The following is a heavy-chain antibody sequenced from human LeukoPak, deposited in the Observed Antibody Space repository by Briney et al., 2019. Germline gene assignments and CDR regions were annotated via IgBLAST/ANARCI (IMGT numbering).Heavy chain of an antibody. Sequence: GGSLRLSCAASGFTFSSYSMNWVRQAPGKGLEWDSYISRSGLTIYYADSVKGPFTISRDNAKNSLYLQMNSLRAEDTVVYYCVRDTYYGSGRFDYWGQGTLVTVSS. CDR1: GFTFSSYS. CDR3: VRDTYYGSGRFDY. D-gene: IGHD3-10*01. J-gene: IGHJ4*02. V-gene: IGHV3-48*04. CDR2: ISRSGLTI.